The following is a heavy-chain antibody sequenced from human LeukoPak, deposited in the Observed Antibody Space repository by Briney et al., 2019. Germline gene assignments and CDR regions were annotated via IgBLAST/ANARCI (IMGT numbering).Heavy chain of an antibody. V-gene: IGHV3-23*01. CDR3: AKFRSPYYDSSGYLDY. J-gene: IGHJ4*02. CDR2: ISGSGGSA. Sequence: GGSLRLSCAASGFTFNTYAMSWVRQAPGKGLEWVSAISGSGGSAYYADSVKGRFTISRDNSKNTLYLQMNSLRAEDTAVYYCAKFRSPYYDSSGYLDYWGQGTLVTVSS. D-gene: IGHD3-22*01. CDR1: GFTFNTYA.